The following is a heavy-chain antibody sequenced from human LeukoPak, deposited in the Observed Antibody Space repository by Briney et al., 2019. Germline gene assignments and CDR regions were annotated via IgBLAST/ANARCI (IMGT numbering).Heavy chain of an antibody. CDR1: GFTFSDSY. V-gene: IGHV3-11*01. CDR2: ISYSGRII. CDR3: AGSYDSSGFSDY. D-gene: IGHD3-22*01. J-gene: IGHJ4*02. Sequence: GRSLRLSCAASGFTFSDSYMNWIRQAPGKGPEWVSYISYSGRIIYYADSVKGRFTISRDNAKNSLYLQMNSLRAEDTAVYYCAGSYDSSGFSDYWGQGTLVTVSS.